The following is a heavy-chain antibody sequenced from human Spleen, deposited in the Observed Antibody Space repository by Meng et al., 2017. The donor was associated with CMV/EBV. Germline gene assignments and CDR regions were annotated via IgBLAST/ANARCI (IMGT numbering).Heavy chain of an antibody. CDR1: GFTFTTFG. J-gene: IGHJ5*02. V-gene: IGHV3-21*04. Sequence: GESLKISCAASGFTFTTFGMHWVRQAPGKGLEWVSSISSSSSYIYYADSVKGRFTISRDNAKNSVYLQMNSLRPEDMALYYCAKEAVGGFDPWGQGTLVTVSS. CDR3: AKEAVGGFDP. D-gene: IGHD3-16*01. CDR2: ISSSSSYI.